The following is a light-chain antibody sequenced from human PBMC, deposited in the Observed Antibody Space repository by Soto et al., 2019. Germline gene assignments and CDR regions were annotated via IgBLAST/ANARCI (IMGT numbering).Light chain of an antibody. Sequence: EIVMTQSPATLSVSPGERATLSCRASQSVSSNLAWYQQKPGQAPRLLIYGASTRATGIPARFSGSGSGTEVTPTISSMQSEDFSVYYCQQYNNWSRRTFGQGTKVEIK. V-gene: IGKV3-15*01. CDR3: QQYNNWSRRT. J-gene: IGKJ1*01. CDR1: QSVSSN. CDR2: GAS.